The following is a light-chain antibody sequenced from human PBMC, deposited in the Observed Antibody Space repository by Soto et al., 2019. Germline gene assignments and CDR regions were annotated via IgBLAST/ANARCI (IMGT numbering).Light chain of an antibody. CDR1: QSISSW. J-gene: IGKJ1*01. Sequence: DIQMTQSPSTLSASVGARVTITCRASQSISSWLAWYQQKPGKAPKLMIYTDSTLESGVPSRFSGSGSGTEFTHAISSLQPDDFATYYCQQYDSYPWTXGQGX. CDR2: TDS. CDR3: QQYDSYPWT. V-gene: IGKV1-5*03.